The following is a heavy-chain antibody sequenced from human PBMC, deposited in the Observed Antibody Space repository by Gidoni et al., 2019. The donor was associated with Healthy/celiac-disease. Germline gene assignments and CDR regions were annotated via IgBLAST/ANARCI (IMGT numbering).Heavy chain of an antibody. J-gene: IGHJ4*02. CDR2: LSYDGGNK. V-gene: IGHV3-30*18. CDR1: GFTFRYYG. CDR3: AKDIYGDYVFGMDY. Sequence: QVQLVESGGSVVQPGRSLRLSCAASGFTFRYYGMHWVRQTPGKGLEWVAVLSYDGGNKFYADSVKGRFTISRDNSKNTLYLQMNSLRAEDTAIYYCAKDIYGDYVFGMDYWGQGTLVTVSS. D-gene: IGHD4-17*01.